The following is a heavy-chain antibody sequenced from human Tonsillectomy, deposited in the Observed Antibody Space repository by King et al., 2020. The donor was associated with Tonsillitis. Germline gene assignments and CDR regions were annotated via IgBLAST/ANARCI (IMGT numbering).Heavy chain of an antibody. V-gene: IGHV4-59*01. CDR1: GGSISSYY. CDR3: ARGGRDSGSPGRVDY. CDR2: IYYSGST. D-gene: IGHD1-26*01. J-gene: IGHJ4*02. Sequence: QLQESGPGLVKPSETLSLTCTVSGGSISSYYWNWIRQPPGKELEWIGYIYYSGSTNYNPSLKSRVTISVDTSQNQFSLKLTSVTAADTAVYYCARGGRDSGSPGRVDYWGQGILVTVSS.